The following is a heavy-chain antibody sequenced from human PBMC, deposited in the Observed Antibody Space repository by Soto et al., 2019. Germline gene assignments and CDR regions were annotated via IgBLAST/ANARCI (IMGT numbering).Heavy chain of an antibody. CDR1: GYTFTSYG. CDR3: AGRRRGDTAMASRYYYYYYGMDV. Sequence: GASVKVSCKASGYTFTSYGISWVRQAPGQGLEWMGWISAYNGNTNYAQKLQGRVTMTTDTSTSTAYMELSSLRSEDTAVYYCAGRRRGDTAMASRYYYYYYGMDVWGQGTKVTVSS. D-gene: IGHD5-18*01. V-gene: IGHV1-18*01. CDR2: ISAYNGNT. J-gene: IGHJ6*02.